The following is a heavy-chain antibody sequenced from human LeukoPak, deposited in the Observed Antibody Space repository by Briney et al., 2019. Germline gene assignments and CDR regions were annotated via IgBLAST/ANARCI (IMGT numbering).Heavy chain of an antibody. D-gene: IGHD1-7*01. J-gene: IGHJ4*02. CDR2: ISGSGTGT. V-gene: IGHV3-23*01. CDR1: GFTFSSSA. Sequence: SGGSLRLSCAASGFTFSSSAMSWVRQAPGKGLYWVSAISGSGTGTYYADPVKGRFTISRDNSKNTLYLQMNSLRAEDTAVYYCAKEGGTGTRFDYWGQGTLVTVSS. CDR3: AKEGGTGTRFDY.